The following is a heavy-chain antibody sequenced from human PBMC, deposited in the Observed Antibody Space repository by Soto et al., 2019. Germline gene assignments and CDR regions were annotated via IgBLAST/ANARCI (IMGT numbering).Heavy chain of an antibody. Sequence: PGESLKISFKTSGYSFTSHLIAWVRQMPVKGLEWMGIIYPSDSDIRYRPSFQGQVTISVDKSISTAYLQWSSLNASDTATYYCARQDYSNYRGGMDVCGQGTTVTVSS. CDR2: IYPSDSDI. J-gene: IGHJ6*02. CDR3: ARQDYSNYRGGMDV. D-gene: IGHD2-2*01. V-gene: IGHV5-51*01. CDR1: GYSFTSHL.